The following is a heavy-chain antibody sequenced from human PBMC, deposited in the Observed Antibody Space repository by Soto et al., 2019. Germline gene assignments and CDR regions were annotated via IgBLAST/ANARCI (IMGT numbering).Heavy chain of an antibody. J-gene: IGHJ4*02. CDR1: GYTFTSYG. CDR2: NSAYNGNT. V-gene: IGHV1-18*01. D-gene: IGHD1-26*01. Sequence: APVKVSCEASGYTFTSYGISWVRKAPGQGLEWMGWNSAYNGNTNYAQKYQGRVNMTRDSSISIVYMELSSLRSEDTAVYYCARVAGSPDYWGQGTLVTVSS. CDR3: ARVAGSPDY.